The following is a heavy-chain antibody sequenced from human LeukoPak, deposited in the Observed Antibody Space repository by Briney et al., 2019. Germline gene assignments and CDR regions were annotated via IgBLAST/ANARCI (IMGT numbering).Heavy chain of an antibody. J-gene: IGHJ3*02. CDR1: GGSISSYY. CDR3: AREDGSGSYSPNSDAFDI. Sequence: SETLSLTCTVSGGSISSYYWSWIRQPPGKGLEWIGYIYYSGSTNYNPSLKSRVTIPVDTSKNQFSLKLSSVTAADTAVYYCAREDGSGSYSPNSDAFDIWGQGTMVTVSS. V-gene: IGHV4-59*01. D-gene: IGHD3-10*01. CDR2: IYYSGST.